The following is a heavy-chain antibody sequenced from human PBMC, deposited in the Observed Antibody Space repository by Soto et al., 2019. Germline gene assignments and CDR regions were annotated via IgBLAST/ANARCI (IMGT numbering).Heavy chain of an antibody. Sequence: SVKVSCKASGGTFSSYAISCVRQAPGQGPEWMGGIIPIFGTANYAQKFQGRVTITADESTSTAYMELNSLRSEDTAVYYCARDTFSSRGYYFDYWVQGTLVTVSS. D-gene: IGHD6-13*01. V-gene: IGHV1-69*13. CDR1: GGTFSSYA. J-gene: IGHJ4*02. CDR2: IIPIFGTA. CDR3: ARDTFSSRGYYFDY.